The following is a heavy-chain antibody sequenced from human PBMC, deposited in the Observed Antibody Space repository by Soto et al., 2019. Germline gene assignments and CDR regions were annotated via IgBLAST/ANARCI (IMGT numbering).Heavy chain of an antibody. J-gene: IGHJ6*02. CDR1: GFTFSDYY. V-gene: IGHV3-11*06. CDR3: ARVANYYNCMDV. Sequence: QVQLVESGGGLVKPGGSLRVSCAASGFTFSDYYMSWVRQAPGKGLEWISYISSSSSFTNYADSVKGRFTISRDNAKNSLYLHMNSLRAEDTAVYYCARVANYYNCMDVWGQGTTVTVSS. CDR2: ISSSSSFT.